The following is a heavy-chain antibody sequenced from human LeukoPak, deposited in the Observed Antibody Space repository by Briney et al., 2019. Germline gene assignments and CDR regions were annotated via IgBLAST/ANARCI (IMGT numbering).Heavy chain of an antibody. CDR1: GFTFSTYN. Sequence: GGSLRLSCAASGFTFSTYNMNWVRQAPGKGLEWVSYISSSSSTMYYADSVKGRFTISRDNAKNSLYLQMSSLRDEDTAVYYCAREVTGALDYRGQGTLVTVSS. V-gene: IGHV3-48*02. CDR3: AREVTGALDY. J-gene: IGHJ4*02. CDR2: ISSSSSTM. D-gene: IGHD1-20*01.